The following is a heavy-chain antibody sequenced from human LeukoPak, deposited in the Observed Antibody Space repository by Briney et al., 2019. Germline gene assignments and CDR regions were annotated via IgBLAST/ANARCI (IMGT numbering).Heavy chain of an antibody. V-gene: IGHV3-21*06. D-gene: IGHD3-16*01. CDR3: ARDFAGGEYFDS. CDR2: ISPSSTYI. J-gene: IGHJ4*02. CDR1: GFTFSSFK. Sequence: GGSLRLSCAASGFTFSSFKMTWVRQAPGKGLEWVASISPSSTYIYYGDSLKGRVTVSRDNAKSLLFLHMSSLRPDDTAVYYCARDFAGGEYFDSWGQGALVSVSS.